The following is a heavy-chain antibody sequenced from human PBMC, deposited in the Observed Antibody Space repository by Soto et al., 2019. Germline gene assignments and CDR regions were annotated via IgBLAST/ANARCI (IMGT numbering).Heavy chain of an antibody. CDR1: GYTFTSYG. CDR2: ISGYNGNT. D-gene: IGHD4-4*01. V-gene: IGHV1-18*01. CDR3: AKGGVTTGGLDV. Sequence: ASVKVSCKVSGYTFTSYGITWVRQAPGQRLEWMGWISGYNGNTNYEQKLQGSVTLTTDTSTSTADMERRSMRSDDTAVYYCAKGGVTTGGLDVWGQGTTVTVSS. J-gene: IGHJ6*02.